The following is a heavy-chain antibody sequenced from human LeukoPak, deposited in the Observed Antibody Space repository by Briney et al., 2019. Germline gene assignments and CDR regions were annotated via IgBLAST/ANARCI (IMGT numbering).Heavy chain of an antibody. V-gene: IGHV1-69*13. D-gene: IGHD2-21*02. Sequence: SVKVSCKASGGTFSSYAISWVRRAPGQGLEWMGGIIPIFGTANYAQKFQGRVTITADESTSTAYMELSSLRSEDTAVYYCARGGFHACGGDCYLIDYYYYYGMDVWGQGTTATVSS. CDR1: GGTFSSYA. CDR3: ARGGFHACGGDCYLIDYYYYYGMDV. CDR2: IIPIFGTA. J-gene: IGHJ6*02.